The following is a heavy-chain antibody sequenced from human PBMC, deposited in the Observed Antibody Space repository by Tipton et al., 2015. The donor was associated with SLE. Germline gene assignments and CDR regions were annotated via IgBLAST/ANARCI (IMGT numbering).Heavy chain of an antibody. CDR3: AREGDYYDNSGYSLGY. CDR2: IYYSGSI. D-gene: IGHD3-22*01. V-gene: IGHV4-61*08. J-gene: IGHJ4*02. Sequence: TLSLTCTVSGGSISSGDYYWSWIRQPPGKGLEWIGYIYYSGSINYNPSLKSRVTISVDRSKNQFSLKLSSVTAADTAVYYCAREGDYYDNSGYSLGYWGQGTLVTVSS. CDR1: GGSISSGDYY.